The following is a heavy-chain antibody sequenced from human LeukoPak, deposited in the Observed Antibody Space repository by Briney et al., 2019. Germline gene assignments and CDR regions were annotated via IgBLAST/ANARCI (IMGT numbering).Heavy chain of an antibody. CDR1: GGSISSSSYY. CDR2: IYYSGST. CDR3: ARGNYVDYFDY. V-gene: IGHV4-39*01. D-gene: IGHD4-11*01. Sequence: PSETLSLTCTVSGGSISSSSYYWGWIRQPPGKGLEWIGSIYYSGSTYYNPSLKSRVTISVDTSKNQFSLKLSSVTAADTAVYYCARGNYVDYFDYWGQGTLVTVSS. J-gene: IGHJ4*02.